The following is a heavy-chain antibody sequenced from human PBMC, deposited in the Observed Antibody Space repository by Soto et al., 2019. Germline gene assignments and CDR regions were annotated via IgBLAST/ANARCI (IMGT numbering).Heavy chain of an antibody. CDR2: LSGSGVST. J-gene: IGHJ4*02. CDR3: AKIESRFYYDSTGYYPFDY. V-gene: IGHV3-23*01. D-gene: IGHD3-22*01. Sequence: GGSLRLSCAASGFTFRNYAMTWVRQAPGKGLEWVSALSGSGVSTYYADSVMGRFTISRDNSKNTVYLQMNSLRAEDTAVYYCAKIESRFYYDSTGYYPFDYWGQGTLVTVSS. CDR1: GFTFRNYA.